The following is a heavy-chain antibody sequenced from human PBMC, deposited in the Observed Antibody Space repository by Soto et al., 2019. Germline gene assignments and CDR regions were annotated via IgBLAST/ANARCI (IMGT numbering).Heavy chain of an antibody. Sequence: SETLSLTCAVYGGSFSGYYWSWIRQPPGKGLEWIGEINHSGSTNYNPSLKSRVTISVDTSKNQFSLKLSSVTAADTAVYYCARIGSVEMATSRGFWFDPWGQGTLVTAPQ. D-gene: IGHD5-12*01. V-gene: IGHV4-34*01. CDR3: ARIGSVEMATSRGFWFDP. J-gene: IGHJ5*02. CDR2: INHSGST. CDR1: GGSFSGYY.